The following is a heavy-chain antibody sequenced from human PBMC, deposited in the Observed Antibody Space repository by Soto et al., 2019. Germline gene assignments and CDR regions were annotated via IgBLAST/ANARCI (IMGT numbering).Heavy chain of an antibody. CDR2: IYPSDSDT. V-gene: IGHV5-51*01. CDR3: ARGGVSTRTFDY. J-gene: IGHJ4*02. D-gene: IGHD3-3*01. CDR1: VYNFAGYW. Sequence: GESLKISCKGSVYNFAGYWIAWVRQMPGKGLELMGIIYPSDSDTRYRPSFQGQVTISADKSISSAYLQWSSLRASDTAMYYCARGGVSTRTFDYWGQGTPVTVSS.